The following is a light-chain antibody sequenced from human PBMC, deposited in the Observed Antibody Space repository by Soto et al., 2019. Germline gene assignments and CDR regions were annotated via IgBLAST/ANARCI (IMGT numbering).Light chain of an antibody. Sequence: DIQMTQSPSTLSASVGDRVTITCRASQSINNWLAWYQQKPGKAPKLLIYKASSLLSGVPSRFSGSGSGTEFTLTISSLQPDDFATYYCQQYNTYPWTFGQGTKVETK. J-gene: IGKJ1*01. V-gene: IGKV1-5*03. CDR2: KAS. CDR3: QQYNTYPWT. CDR1: QSINNW.